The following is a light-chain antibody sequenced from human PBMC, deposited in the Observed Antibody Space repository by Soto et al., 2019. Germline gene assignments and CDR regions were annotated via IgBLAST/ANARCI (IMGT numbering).Light chain of an antibody. J-gene: IGLJ3*02. V-gene: IGLV9-49*01. CDR2: VGAGGIVG. CDR3: GADHGSGSNFVWV. CDR1: SGYSNYK. Sequence: QSVLTQPPFASASLGASVTLTCTLSSGYSNYKVDWYQQRPGKGPRFVMRVGAGGIVGSKGDGIPDRFSVLGSGLNRYLTIKNIQEEDESDYHCGADHGSGSNFVWVFGGGTQLTVL.